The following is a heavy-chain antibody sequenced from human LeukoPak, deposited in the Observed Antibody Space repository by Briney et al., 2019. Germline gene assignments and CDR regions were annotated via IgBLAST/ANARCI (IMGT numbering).Heavy chain of an antibody. CDR2: INPNSGGT. J-gene: IGHJ6*02. CDR3: ARELYYYYGMDV. CDR1: GYTFTGYY. Sequence: GASVKVSCKASGYTFTGYYMHWVRQAPGQGLEWMGWINPNSGGTNYAQKFQGRVTMTRDASISTAYMELSRLRSDDTAVYYCARELYYYYGMDVWAKGPRSPSP. V-gene: IGHV1-2*02.